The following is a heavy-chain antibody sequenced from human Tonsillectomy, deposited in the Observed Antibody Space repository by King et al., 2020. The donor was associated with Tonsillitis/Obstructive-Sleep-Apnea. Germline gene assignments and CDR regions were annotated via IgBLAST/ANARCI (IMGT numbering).Heavy chain of an antibody. CDR1: GYTFTGYY. Sequence: QVQLVQSGAEVKKPGASVKVSCNASGYTFTGYYLHWVRQAPGQGLEWMGRINPNNVVTNYEQKFKGRVTMTRDTSISTAYMELSKLRSDDTAVYYCARDSSNPHSYFYYMDVWGKGTTVTVSS. CDR3: ARDSSNPHSYFYYMDV. V-gene: IGHV1-2*06. CDR2: INPNNVVT. J-gene: IGHJ6*03. D-gene: IGHD4-11*01.